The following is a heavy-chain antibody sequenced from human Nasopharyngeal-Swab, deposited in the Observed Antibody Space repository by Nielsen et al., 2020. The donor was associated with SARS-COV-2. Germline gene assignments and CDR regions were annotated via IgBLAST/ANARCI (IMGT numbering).Heavy chain of an antibody. D-gene: IGHD2-8*02. CDR2: VSGDGVTT. CDR3: ARGTPGIPGVDY. V-gene: IGHV3-64*02. J-gene: IGHJ4*02. Sequence: WIRQLPGKGLEYLSAVSGDGVTTHYADSLKGRFTISRDNSKSTVYLQLGSLTAEDMAVYFCARGTPGIPGVDYWGQGTLVTVSS.